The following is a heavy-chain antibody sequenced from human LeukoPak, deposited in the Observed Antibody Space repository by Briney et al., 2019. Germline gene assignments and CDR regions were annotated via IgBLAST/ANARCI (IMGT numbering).Heavy chain of an antibody. V-gene: IGHV3-30*02. CDR1: GFTFSSYG. D-gene: IGHD4-17*01. CDR3: AKDGDYKGYIDYYYMDV. J-gene: IGHJ6*03. Sequence: PGGSLRLSCAASGFTFSSYGMHWVRQAPGKGLEWVAFIRYDGSNKYYADSVKGRFTISRDNSKNTLYLQMNSLRAEDTAVYYCAKDGDYKGYIDYYYMDVWGKGTTVTVSS. CDR2: IRYDGSNK.